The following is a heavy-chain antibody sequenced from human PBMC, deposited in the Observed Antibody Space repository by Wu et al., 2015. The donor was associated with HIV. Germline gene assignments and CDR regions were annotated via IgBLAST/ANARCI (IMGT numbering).Heavy chain of an antibody. CDR1: GYTFTSYG. J-gene: IGHJ4*02. V-gene: IGHV1-18*01. CDR2: INVYNGDT. Sequence: QVQLVQSGAEVKKPGASVKVSCKPSGYTFTSYGISWVRQAPGQGLEWMGWINVYNGDTNYAQNLQGRVTMTTDTSTSTAYMELRSLRSDDTAVYFCARAPSGYNSKDPIDYWGQGTPVIVSS. CDR3: ARAPSGYNSKDPIDY. D-gene: IGHD5-24*01.